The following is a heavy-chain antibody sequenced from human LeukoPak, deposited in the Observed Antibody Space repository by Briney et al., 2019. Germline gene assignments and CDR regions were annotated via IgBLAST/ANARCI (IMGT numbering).Heavy chain of an antibody. CDR3: ARLNTHSSSWYWVYYGMDV. D-gene: IGHD6-13*01. J-gene: IGHJ6*02. CDR1: GGSISSYY. V-gene: IGHV4-4*07. CDR2: IYTSGST. Sequence: PSETLPLTCTVSGGSISSYYWSWIRQPAGKGLEWIGRIYTSGSTNYNPSLKSRVTMSVDTSKNQFSLKLSSVTAADTAVYYCARLNTHSSSWYWVYYGMDVWGQGTTVTVSS.